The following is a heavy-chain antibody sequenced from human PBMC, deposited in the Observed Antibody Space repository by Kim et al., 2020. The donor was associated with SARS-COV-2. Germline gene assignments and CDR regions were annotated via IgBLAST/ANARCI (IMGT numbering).Heavy chain of an antibody. CDR1: GGSFSGYY. V-gene: IGHV4-34*01. Sequence: SETLSLTCAVYGGSFSGYYWSWIRQPPGKGLEWIGEINHSGRTNYNPSLKSRVTISVVTSKNQFSLKLTSVTAAGTAVYFCARRLSNTSGWGSHYCDLWGQGILVTVSS. CDR2: INHSGRT. CDR3: ARRLSNTSGWGSHYCDL. J-gene: IGHJ4*02. D-gene: IGHD3-10*01.